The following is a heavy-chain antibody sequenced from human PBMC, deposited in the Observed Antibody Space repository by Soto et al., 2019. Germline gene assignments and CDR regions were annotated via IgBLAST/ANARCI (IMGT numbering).Heavy chain of an antibody. Sequence: QVQLVESGGGVVQPGRSLRLSCAASGFTFSTYGMHWVHQAPGKGLEWVAVIWYDGSNKYYADSVKGRFTISRDNSKNMLYMQMNSLRAEDTAVYHCARGGYSAGWTYGMDVWGQGTTVTVS. CDR3: ARGGYSAGWTYGMDV. CDR1: GFTFSTYG. J-gene: IGHJ6*02. CDR2: IWYDGSNK. D-gene: IGHD6-19*01. V-gene: IGHV3-33*01.